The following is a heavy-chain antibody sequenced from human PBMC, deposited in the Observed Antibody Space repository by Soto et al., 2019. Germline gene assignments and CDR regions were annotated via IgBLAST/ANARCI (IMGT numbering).Heavy chain of an antibody. CDR3: VKDREVATTRTVHFDY. J-gene: IGHJ4*02. CDR1: GFTFSTYA. V-gene: IGHV3-23*01. CDR2: ISGRGGDT. D-gene: IGHD5-12*01. Sequence: EVQLLESGGGLAQPGGSLRLSCAASGFTFSTYAMNWVRQAPGKGLEWVSVISGRGGDTYYADSVKGRFTISRDNSKNTLYVQMNSLRVEDTAVYYCVKDREVATTRTVHFDYWGQGTLVTVSS.